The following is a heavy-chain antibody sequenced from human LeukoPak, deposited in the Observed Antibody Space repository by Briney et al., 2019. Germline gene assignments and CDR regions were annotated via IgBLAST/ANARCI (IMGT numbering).Heavy chain of an antibody. CDR1: GGSISSSSYY. CDR3: ARNSARPAY. D-gene: IGHD4-23*01. J-gene: IGHJ4*02. CDR2: IYYSGST. Sequence: SETLSLTCTVSGGSISSSSYYWGWIRQPPGKGLEWIGSIYYSGSTYYNPSLESRVTISVDTSKNQFSLKLNSVTAADTAVYYCARNSARPAYWGQGTLVTVSS. V-gene: IGHV4-39*01.